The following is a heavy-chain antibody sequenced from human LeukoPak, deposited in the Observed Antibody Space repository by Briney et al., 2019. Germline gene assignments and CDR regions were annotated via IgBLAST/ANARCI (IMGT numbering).Heavy chain of an antibody. CDR2: IRNDGINK. Sequence: PGGSLRLSCVAPGFALSSYGMHWVRQAPGKGLEWVAFIRNDGINKHYADSVKGRFTISRDNSKNTLYLQMNSLTTEDTAVYYCAKDTGRAIVCRDYLDYWGQGTLVTVSS. J-gene: IGHJ4*02. CDR3: AKDTGRAIVCRDYLDY. V-gene: IGHV3-30*02. D-gene: IGHD3-22*01. CDR1: GFALSSYG.